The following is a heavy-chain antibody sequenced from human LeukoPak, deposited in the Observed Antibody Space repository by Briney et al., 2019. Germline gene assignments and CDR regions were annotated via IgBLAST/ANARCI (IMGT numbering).Heavy chain of an antibody. CDR3: ASRAPGVTTFDY. CDR1: GGSISTYF. J-gene: IGHJ4*02. CDR2: IYNSGRT. D-gene: IGHD4-17*01. Sequence: SETLFLTCTASGGSISTYFWSWIRQPPGKGLEWIGYIYNSGRTNYNPSLKSRVTISADTSKNQLSLRLTSVTAADTAVYYSASRAPGVTTFDYWGQGTLVTVSS. V-gene: IGHV4-59*08.